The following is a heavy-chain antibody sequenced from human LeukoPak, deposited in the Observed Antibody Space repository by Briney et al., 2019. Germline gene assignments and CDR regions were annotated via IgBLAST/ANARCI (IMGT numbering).Heavy chain of an antibody. D-gene: IGHD3/OR15-3a*01. CDR2: ITGSISTI. J-gene: IGHJ4*02. CDR1: GLTFSSYS. V-gene: IGHV3-48*01. Sequence: QPGGSLRLPCAASGLTFSSYSMNWVRQAPGKGLEWVSYITGSISTIYYTDSVKGRFTISRDNAKNSVYLQMNSLRLEDTAVYYCARTGLGLYSFDYWGQGTLVTVSS. CDR3: ARTGLGLYSFDY.